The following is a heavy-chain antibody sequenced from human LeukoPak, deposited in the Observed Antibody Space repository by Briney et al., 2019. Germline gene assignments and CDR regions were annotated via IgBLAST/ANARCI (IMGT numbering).Heavy chain of an antibody. CDR1: GFTSSAYW. CDR3: AREDRIPAPNYNWFDP. V-gene: IGHV3-74*01. D-gene: IGHD2-2*01. Sequence: GGSLRLSCVASGFTSSAYWMHWVRQAPGKGLVWASRINSDGRSTSYADSVKGRFTISRDNAKNTLYLQMNSLRAEDTAVYYCAREDRIPAPNYNWFDPWGQGTLVTVSS. CDR2: INSDGRST. J-gene: IGHJ5*02.